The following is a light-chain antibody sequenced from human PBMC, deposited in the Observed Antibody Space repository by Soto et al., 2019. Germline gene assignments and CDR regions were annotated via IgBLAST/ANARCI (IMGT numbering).Light chain of an antibody. CDR2: EVD. CDR1: YTDVGGYNR. CDR3: ISQSISGTRV. J-gene: IGLJ1*01. Sequence: QSVLTQPASVSGSPGQSITISCTGTYTDVGGYNRVSWYQHHAGKGPKMLIFEVDNRPSGISDRFSGSKSGDTASLTISDLQAEDEADYYCISQSISGTRVFGTGTKLTVL. V-gene: IGLV2-14*01.